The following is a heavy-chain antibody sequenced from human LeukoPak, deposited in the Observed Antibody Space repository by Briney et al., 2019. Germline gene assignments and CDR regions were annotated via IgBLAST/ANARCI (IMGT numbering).Heavy chain of an antibody. CDR2: ISGSGSTI. D-gene: IGHD3-10*01. Sequence: PGGSLRLSCTASGFTFSDYEVNWIRRAPGKGLEWVSYISGSGSTIYYPDSVKGRFTISRDNAKNSLYLQMNSLSVEDTAVYHCARRGRVISGMDVWGKGTTVTVSS. CDR1: GFTFSDYE. J-gene: IGHJ6*04. V-gene: IGHV3-48*03. CDR3: ARRGRVISGMDV.